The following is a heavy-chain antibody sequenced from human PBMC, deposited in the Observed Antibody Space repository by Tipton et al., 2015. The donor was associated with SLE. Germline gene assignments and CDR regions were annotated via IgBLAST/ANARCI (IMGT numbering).Heavy chain of an antibody. V-gene: IGHV4-39*07. Sequence: TLSLTCTVSGGSISRSSHYWGWIRQPPGKGLEWIGSIYYSGRTYYNSPLKSRVTISVDTSKNQFSLKLSSVTDADTAVYYCERKGQYQGCFDPWGRGTVVTVSS. CDR1: GGSISRSSHY. J-gene: IGHJ5*02. CDR3: ERKGQYQGCFDP. CDR2: IYYSGRT. D-gene: IGHD2-2*01.